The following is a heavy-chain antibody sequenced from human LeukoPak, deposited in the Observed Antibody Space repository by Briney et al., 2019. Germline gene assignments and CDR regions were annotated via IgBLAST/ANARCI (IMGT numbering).Heavy chain of an antibody. CDR2: IIPIFGTA. Sequence: SVKVSCKASGGTFSSYAISWVRQPPGQGLEWMGGIIPIFGTANYAQKFQGRVTITADKSTSTAYMELSSLGCDETAVYDCARGLRYFDCLFVWGQGTLVTVSS. CDR3: ARGLRYFDCLFV. D-gene: IGHD3-9*01. CDR1: GGTFSSYA. V-gene: IGHV1-69*06. J-gene: IGHJ4*02.